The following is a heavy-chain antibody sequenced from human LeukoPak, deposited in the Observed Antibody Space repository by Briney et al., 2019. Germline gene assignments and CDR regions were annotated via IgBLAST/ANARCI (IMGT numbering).Heavy chain of an antibody. D-gene: IGHD1-14*01. CDR2: INPKSGGT. CDR1: GYTFTDYY. CDR3: ARSWTKTNYHYMDV. V-gene: IGHV1-2*06. Sequence: VASVKVSCKASGYTFTDYYIHRVRQAPGQGLEWMGRINPKSGGTNYAQKFQGRVTMTRDTSIATAYMELNNLRSDDTAAFYCARSWTKTNYHYMDVWAKGTTVTVS. J-gene: IGHJ6*03.